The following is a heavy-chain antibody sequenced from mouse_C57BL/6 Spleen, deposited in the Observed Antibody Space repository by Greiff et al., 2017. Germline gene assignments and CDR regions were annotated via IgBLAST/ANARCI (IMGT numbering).Heavy chain of an antibody. CDR1: GYAFSSSW. V-gene: IGHV1-82*01. Sequence: QVQLQQSGPELVKPGASVKISCKASGYAFSSSWMNWVKQRPGKGLEWIGRIYPGDGDTNYNGKFKGKATLTAAKSSSTAYMQLSSLTSEDSAVYFCAIGAYYGNYYAMDYWGQGTSVTVSS. CDR2: IYPGDGDT. D-gene: IGHD2-10*01. CDR3: AIGAYYGNYYAMDY. J-gene: IGHJ4*01.